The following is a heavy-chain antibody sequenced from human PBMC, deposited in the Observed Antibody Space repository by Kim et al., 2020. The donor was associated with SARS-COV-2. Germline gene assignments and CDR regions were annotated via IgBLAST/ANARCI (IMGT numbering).Heavy chain of an antibody. CDR3: ARRGGVVIVTGDYFDS. V-gene: IGHV4-39*01. Sequence: SETLSLTCEVSGGSVSSNSHYWAWIRQTPGRGMEWIGSIFHGGASYYNPSLQSRVSMSVDTSRNQFSLKLHYVTAADTGLYFCARRGGVVIVTGDYFDSWGEGSLVTVSS. J-gene: IGHJ4*02. D-gene: IGHD2-21*01. CDR1: GGSVSSNSHY. CDR2: IFHGGAS.